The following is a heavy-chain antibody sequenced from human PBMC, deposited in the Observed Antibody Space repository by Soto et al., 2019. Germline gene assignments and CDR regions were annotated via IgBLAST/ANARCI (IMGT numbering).Heavy chain of an antibody. J-gene: IGHJ4*02. CDR3: VKGVWYASSAPSDH. CDR1: GFTLSSRD. V-gene: IGHV3-30*18. CDR2: MSRDGSAQ. Sequence: QVQMVESGGGVVQPGRSLRLSCAASGFTLSSRDMHWVRQGPGKGLEWVAVMSRDGSAQYYADSVKGRFTISRDTSKDTLYLQMNSLRAEDTAVYYCVKGVWYASSAPSDHWGQGTLVTVSS. D-gene: IGHD6-6*01.